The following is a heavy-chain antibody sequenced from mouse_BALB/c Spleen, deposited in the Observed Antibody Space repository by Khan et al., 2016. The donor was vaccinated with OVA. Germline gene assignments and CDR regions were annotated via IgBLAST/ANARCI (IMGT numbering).Heavy chain of an antibody. CDR1: GYTFTSYW. D-gene: IGHD2-1*01. V-gene: IGHV1S132*01. J-gene: IGHJ3*01. CDR2: IFPGTGTT. Sequence: QVQLKESGTELVKPGASVKLSCKTSGYTFTSYWIQWVKQRPGQGLGWIGQIFPGTGTTYYNENFKGKATLTVNTSSSTAYMQRSSLTSEDSAVYFCARGYFGNYEFVYWGRGTLVTVSP. CDR3: ARGYFGNYEFVY.